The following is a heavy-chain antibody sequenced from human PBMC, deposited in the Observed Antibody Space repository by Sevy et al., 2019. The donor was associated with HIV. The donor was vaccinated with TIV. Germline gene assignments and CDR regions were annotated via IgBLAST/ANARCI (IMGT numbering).Heavy chain of an antibody. CDR3: ARAARYYFDY. CDR1: GYTFTSYG. V-gene: IGHV1-18*01. Sequence: ASVKVSCKASGYTFTSYGISWVRQAPGQGLEWMGWISAYNGNTNYARKLQGRVTMPTDTSTSKAYMELRSLRSDDTAVYYCARAARYYFDYWGQGTLVTVSS. J-gene: IGHJ4*02. CDR2: ISAYNGNT.